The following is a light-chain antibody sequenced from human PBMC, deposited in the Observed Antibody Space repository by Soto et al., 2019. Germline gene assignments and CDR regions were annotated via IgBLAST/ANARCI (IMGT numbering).Light chain of an antibody. CDR2: AAS. V-gene: IGKV1-39*01. CDR3: QQTYSTPGT. J-gene: IGKJ1*01. Sequence: DIQMTQSPSTLSASVGDRVTITCRASQSISSWLAWYQQKPGKAPNLLIYAASNLQGGVPSRFSGSGSGTDFTLTISSLHSEDFATYYCQQTYSTPGTFGQGTKVDIK. CDR1: QSISSW.